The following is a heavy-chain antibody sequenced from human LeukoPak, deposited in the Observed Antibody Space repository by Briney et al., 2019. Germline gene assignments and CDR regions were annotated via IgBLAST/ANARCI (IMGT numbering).Heavy chain of an antibody. J-gene: IGHJ4*02. CDR3: ARGATVGSSGYNLIDY. V-gene: IGHV1-69*05. D-gene: IGHD3-22*01. Sequence: SVTVSCQASGGTFSSYAISWVRQAPGQGLTWMGGIIPIFGTANYAQKFQGRVTITTDESTSTAYMELSSLRSEDTAVYYCARGATVGSSGYNLIDYWGQGTLVTVSS. CDR2: IIPIFGTA. CDR1: GGTFSSYA.